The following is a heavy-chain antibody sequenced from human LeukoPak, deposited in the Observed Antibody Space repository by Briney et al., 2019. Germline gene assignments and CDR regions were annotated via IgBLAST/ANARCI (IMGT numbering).Heavy chain of an antibody. J-gene: IGHJ5*02. Sequence: PSETLSLTCAVYGGSFSGYYWSWILQPPGKGLEWIGEINHSGSTNYNPSLKSRVTISVDTSKNQFSLKLSSVTAADTAVYYCARGRVLLWFGERSNWFDPWGQGTLVTVSS. CDR1: GGSFSGYY. CDR3: ARGRVLLWFGERSNWFDP. V-gene: IGHV4-34*01. D-gene: IGHD3-10*01. CDR2: INHSGST.